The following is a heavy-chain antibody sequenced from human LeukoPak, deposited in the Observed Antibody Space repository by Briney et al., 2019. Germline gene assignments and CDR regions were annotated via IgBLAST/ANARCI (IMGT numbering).Heavy chain of an antibody. CDR2: ISGSGDST. D-gene: IGHD7-27*01. CDR3: AKTLTGGYFDY. V-gene: IGHV3-23*01. J-gene: IGHJ4*02. Sequence: GSLRLSCAASGFTFSSYAMSWVRQAPGKGLEWVSAISGSGDSTFYADSVKGRFTISRDNSKNTLYLQMNSLRAEDTAVYYCAKTLTGGYFDYWGQGTLVTVSS. CDR1: GFTFSSYA.